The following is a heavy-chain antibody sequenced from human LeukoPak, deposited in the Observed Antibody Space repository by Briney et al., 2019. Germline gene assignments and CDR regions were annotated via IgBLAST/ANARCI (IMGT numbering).Heavy chain of an antibody. D-gene: IGHD1-1*01. J-gene: IGHJ4*02. CDR1: GFTFNNYV. CDR2: VSGRGSST. CDR3: AKYTTPYCFDY. V-gene: IGHV3-23*01. Sequence: GGSLRLSCEASGFTFNNYVMNWVRQAPGKGLEWVSGVSGRGSSTYYADSVKGRFTISRDNSQNTVYLQMKSLRAEDAAIYVCAKYTTPYCFDYWGQGILVTVSS.